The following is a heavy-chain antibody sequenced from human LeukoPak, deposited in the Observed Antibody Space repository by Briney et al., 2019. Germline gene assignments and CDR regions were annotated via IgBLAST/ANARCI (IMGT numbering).Heavy chain of an antibody. Sequence: GVSLRLSCAASGFTFCSYSMHWLRPAPGQGREWVVFIRYDGSNKYYADSVKGRFTISRDNSKNTLYLQMNSLRAEDTAVYYCANSLGYCSSTSCYDLFDYWGQGTLVTVSS. V-gene: IGHV3-30*02. CDR1: GFTFCSYS. CDR2: IRYDGSNK. J-gene: IGHJ4*02. CDR3: ANSLGYCSSTSCYDLFDY. D-gene: IGHD2-2*01.